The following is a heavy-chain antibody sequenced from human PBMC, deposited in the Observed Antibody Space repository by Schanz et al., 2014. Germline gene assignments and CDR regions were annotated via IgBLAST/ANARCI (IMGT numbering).Heavy chain of an antibody. CDR3: ARHGGYYDVLNSFDI. Sequence: QLQLQESGPGLVKPSETLSLTCTVSGGSISSGESYWGWIRQSPEEGLKYIGGVYFSGTTAYSPSLKGRVTISVDTSKNQFSLMLTSVTAADTAVYFCARHGGYYDVLNSFDIWGQGTLVTVSS. CDR2: VYFSGTT. CDR1: GGSISSGESY. J-gene: IGHJ5*02. V-gene: IGHV4-39*01. D-gene: IGHD3-16*01.